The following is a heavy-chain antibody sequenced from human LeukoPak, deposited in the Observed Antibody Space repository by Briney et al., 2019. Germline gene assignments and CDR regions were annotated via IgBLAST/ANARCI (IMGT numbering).Heavy chain of an antibody. V-gene: IGHV4-4*08. CDR1: GGSISSYY. CDR2: IYTSGST. CDR3: ARRDIVATIST. Sequence: SETLSLTCTVSGGSISSYYWSWIRQPPGKGLEWIGRIYTSGSTNYNPSLKSRVTISVDTSKNQFSLRLSSVTAADTAVYHCARRDIVATISTWGQGTLVTVSS. J-gene: IGHJ4*02. D-gene: IGHD5-12*01.